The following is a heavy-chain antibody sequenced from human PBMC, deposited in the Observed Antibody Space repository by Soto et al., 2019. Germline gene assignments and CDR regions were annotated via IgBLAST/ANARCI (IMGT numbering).Heavy chain of an antibody. Sequence: GAGPTLVNPTPALTLTCTFSGFSLSTTGVGVGWTRQPPGKALEWLALLYWDDGNRYNPSLKSRLTLTKDTSKSQVVLTLTNVDPADTATYYCAHNPPQDSGAFDIWGQGTMVTVSS. CDR2: LYWDDGN. J-gene: IGHJ3*02. V-gene: IGHV2-5*02. CDR3: AHNPPQDSGAFDI. D-gene: IGHD6-19*01. CDR1: GFSLSTTGVG.